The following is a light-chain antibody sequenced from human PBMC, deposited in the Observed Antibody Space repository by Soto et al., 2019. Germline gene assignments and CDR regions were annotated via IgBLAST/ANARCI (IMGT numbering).Light chain of an antibody. CDR2: EVS. Sequence: QSALTQPASVSGSPGQSITISCTGTSSDIGTYNYVSWYQQHPGKVPKLMIYEVSNRPSGVSNRFSGSKSGNTASLAISGLQAEDEADYYCSSYTTSRTPVFGGGPKVTVL. V-gene: IGLV2-14*01. J-gene: IGLJ3*02. CDR3: SSYTTSRTPV. CDR1: SSDIGTYNY.